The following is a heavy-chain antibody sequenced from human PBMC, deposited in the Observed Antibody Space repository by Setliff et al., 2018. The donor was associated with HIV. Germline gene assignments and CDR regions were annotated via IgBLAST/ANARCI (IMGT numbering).Heavy chain of an antibody. J-gene: IGHJ4*02. CDR3: ARDFVTGWLPSRPLDS. CDR1: GGTFTSSA. V-gene: IGHV1-18*01. D-gene: IGHD3-22*01. CDR2: ISTDNGDT. Sequence: GASVKVSCKASGGTFTSSAISWVRQARGQGLEWMGRISTDNGDTRFAQKFQDRVTLTTDTFASTAYMELRSLTSDDTAMYYCARDFVTGWLPSRPLDSWGQGTLVTVSS.